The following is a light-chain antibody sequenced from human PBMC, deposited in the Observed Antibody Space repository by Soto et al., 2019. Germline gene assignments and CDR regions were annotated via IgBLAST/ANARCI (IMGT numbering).Light chain of an antibody. CDR2: RVS. J-gene: IGKJ5*01. CDR1: QSLVYSDGITY. Sequence: DVVMTQSPLSLPVTLGQPASMSCRSSQSLVYSDGITYLNWFQQRPGQSPRRLIYRVSKRDSGVPDRFSGRESGTDFTLKISWVEAEDVGIYYCMQGTQWPPVTFGQGTRLEIK. CDR3: MQGTQWPPVT. V-gene: IGKV2-30*01.